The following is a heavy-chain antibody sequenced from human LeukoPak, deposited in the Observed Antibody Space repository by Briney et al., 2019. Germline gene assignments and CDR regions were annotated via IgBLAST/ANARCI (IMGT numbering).Heavy chain of an antibody. Sequence: GGSLRLSCAASGFTVSSNYMSWVRQAPGKGLEWVSAISGSGGSTYYADSVKGRFTISRDNSKNTLYLQMNSLRAEDTAVYYCAKDLRGATRGASDYWGQGTLVTVSS. CDR3: AKDLRGATRGASDY. D-gene: IGHD1-26*01. J-gene: IGHJ4*02. CDR2: ISGSGGST. CDR1: GFTVSSNY. V-gene: IGHV3-23*01.